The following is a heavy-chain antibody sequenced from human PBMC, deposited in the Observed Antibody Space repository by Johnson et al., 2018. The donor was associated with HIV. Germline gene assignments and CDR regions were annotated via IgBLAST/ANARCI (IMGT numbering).Heavy chain of an antibody. V-gene: IGHV3-9*01. CDR3: AKDQNYGSCLLSFDV. CDR1: GFSFDDYA. Sequence: VQLVESGGGLVQPGGSLRLSCATSGFSFDDYAMHWVRQGPGKGLEWVAGIGSNGLTIGYVDSVKGRFTISRDDATNSLYLRMDSMRTEDTALYYCAKDQNYGSCLLSFDVWGQGTMVTVSS. J-gene: IGHJ3*01. D-gene: IGHD3-16*01. CDR2: IGSNGLTI.